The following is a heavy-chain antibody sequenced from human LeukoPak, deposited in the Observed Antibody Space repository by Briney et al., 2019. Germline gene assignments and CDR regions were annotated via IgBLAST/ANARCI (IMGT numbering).Heavy chain of an antibody. CDR1: GGSISSYY. Sequence: SETLPLTCTVSGGSISSYYWSWIRQPPGKGLEWIGYIYTSGSTNYNPSLKSRVTISVDTSKNQFSLKLSSVTAADTAVYYCARQGGSFEHWGQGTLVTVSS. D-gene: IGHD1-26*01. CDR2: IYTSGST. CDR3: ARQGGSFEH. J-gene: IGHJ1*01. V-gene: IGHV4-4*09.